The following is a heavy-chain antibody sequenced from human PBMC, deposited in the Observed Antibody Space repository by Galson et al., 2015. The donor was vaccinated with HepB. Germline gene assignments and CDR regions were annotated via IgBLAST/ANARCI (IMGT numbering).Heavy chain of an antibody. J-gene: IGHJ4*02. CDR2: ISSSSSYT. CDR3: ARGVSSSWPCDY. V-gene: IGHV3-11*05. Sequence: SLRLSCAASGFTFSDYYMSWIRQAPGKGLEWVSYISSSSSYTNYADSVKGRFTISRDNAKNSLYLQMNSLRAEDTAVYYCARGVSSSWPCDYWGQGTLVTVSS. CDR1: GFTFSDYY. D-gene: IGHD6-13*01.